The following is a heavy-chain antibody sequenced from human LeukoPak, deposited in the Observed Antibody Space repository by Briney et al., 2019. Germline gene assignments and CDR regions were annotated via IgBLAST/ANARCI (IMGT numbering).Heavy chain of an antibody. CDR3: ARSKADYYYYGMDV. D-gene: IGHD4-11*01. Sequence: KPSETLSLTCAVSGGSISSYYWSWIRQPAGKGLEWIGRIYTSGSTNYNPSLKSRVTMSVDTSKNQFSLKLSSVTAADTAVYYCARSKADYYYYGMDVWGQGTTVTVSS. CDR1: GGSISSYY. CDR2: IYTSGST. J-gene: IGHJ6*02. V-gene: IGHV4-4*07.